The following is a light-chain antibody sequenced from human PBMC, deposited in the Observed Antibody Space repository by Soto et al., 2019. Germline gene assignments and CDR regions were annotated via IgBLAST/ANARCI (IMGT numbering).Light chain of an antibody. CDR2: DAS. J-gene: IGKJ1*01. Sequence: DIQMTQSPSTLSASVGDRVTITCRASQSISTYLAWYQQKPGKAPNLLIYDASTLKSPVPSRFSGSGSGIEFTLTISNLQPDDFATYYCQQYNSYSPRTFGQGTRVEIK. CDR1: QSISTY. V-gene: IGKV1-5*01. CDR3: QQYNSYSPRT.